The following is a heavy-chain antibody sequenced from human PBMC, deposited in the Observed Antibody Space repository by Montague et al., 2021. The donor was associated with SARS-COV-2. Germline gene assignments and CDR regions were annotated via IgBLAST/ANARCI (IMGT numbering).Heavy chain of an antibody. D-gene: IGHD1-1*01. Sequence: SETQSLTCAVYGGSFSDYHWTWIRQSPGGGLEWIGQINYGGRTKYNPSLKSRVTISIDTSKNQFSLQLTSVTAADTAVYYCARGAPGYWGQGTLVTVSS. CDR3: ARGAPGY. CDR1: GGSFSDYH. V-gene: IGHV4-34*01. CDR2: INYGGRT. J-gene: IGHJ4*02.